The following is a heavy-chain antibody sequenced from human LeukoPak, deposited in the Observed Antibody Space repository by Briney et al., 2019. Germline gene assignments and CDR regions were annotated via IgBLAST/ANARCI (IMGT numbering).Heavy chain of an antibody. CDR1: GFTFSSYA. D-gene: IGHD4-17*01. J-gene: IGHJ4*02. CDR2: INGSGGST. Sequence: GGSLRLSCAASGFTFSSYAMSWVRQAPGKGLEWVSAINGSGGSTYYADSVKGRFTISRDNSKNTLYLQMNSLRAEDTAVYYCAKRKDYGDSEALDYWGQGTLVTVSS. V-gene: IGHV3-23*01. CDR3: AKRKDYGDSEALDY.